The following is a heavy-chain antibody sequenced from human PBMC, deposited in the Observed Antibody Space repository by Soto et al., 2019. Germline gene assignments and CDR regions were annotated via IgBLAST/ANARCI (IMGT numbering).Heavy chain of an antibody. D-gene: IGHD5-12*01. CDR1: GGSISSGGYS. J-gene: IGHJ3*02. CDR2: IYHSGST. V-gene: IGHV4-30-2*01. CDR3: ARGSYSGYDFAFDI. Sequence: SETLSLTCAVSGGSISSGGYSWTWIRQPPGKGLEWIGYIYHSGSTYYNPSLKSRVTISVDRSKNQFSLKLSSVTAADTAVYYCARGSYSGYDFAFDIWGQGTMVTVSS.